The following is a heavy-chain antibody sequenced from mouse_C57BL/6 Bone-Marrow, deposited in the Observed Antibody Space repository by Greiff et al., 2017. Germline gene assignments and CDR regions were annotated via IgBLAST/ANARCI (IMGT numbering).Heavy chain of an antibody. J-gene: IGHJ4*01. V-gene: IGHV1-9*01. CDR2: VLPGSGST. CDR1: GYTFTGYW. Sequence: VQLQQSGAELMKPGASVKLSCKATGYTFTGYWIEWVKQRPGHGLEWIGEVLPGSGSTNYNAKFKGKATFTADTSSNTAYMQLSSLTTEDSAIYYCARWGYAMYYWGQGTSVTVSS. CDR3: ARWGYAMYY.